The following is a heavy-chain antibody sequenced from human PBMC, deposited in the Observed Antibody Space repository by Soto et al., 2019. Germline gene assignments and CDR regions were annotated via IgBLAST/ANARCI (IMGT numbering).Heavy chain of an antibody. CDR2: IIPIFGTA. J-gene: IGHJ6*02. Sequence: SVKVSCKASGGTFSSYAISWVRQAPGQGLEWMGGIIPIFGTANYAQKFQGRVTITADESTSTAYMELSSLRSEDTAVYYCGREQILRLLECLVLKHESGMDVWGQGTTVTVSS. D-gene: IGHD3-3*01. CDR3: GREQILRLLECLVLKHESGMDV. V-gene: IGHV1-69*13. CDR1: GGTFSSYA.